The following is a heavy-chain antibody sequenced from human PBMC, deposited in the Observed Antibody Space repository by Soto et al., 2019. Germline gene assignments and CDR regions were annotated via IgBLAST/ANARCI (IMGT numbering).Heavy chain of an antibody. J-gene: IGHJ4*02. D-gene: IGHD3-9*01. CDR1: GYSFTTYW. Sequence: EVQLVQSGAEVKKPGESLKISCKGSGYSFTTYWIGWVRQMPGKGLELMGSIYPGDSDTRYSLSFQGQVTSSADKSISTAFLQWSSLTASDTARYYCARGPGDILTGFPEYYFDYWGQGSQVTVSS. CDR2: IYPGDSDT. V-gene: IGHV5-51*03. CDR3: ARGPGDILTGFPEYYFDY.